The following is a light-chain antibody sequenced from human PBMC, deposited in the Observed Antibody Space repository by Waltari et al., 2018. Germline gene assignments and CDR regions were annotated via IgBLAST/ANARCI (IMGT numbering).Light chain of an antibody. CDR2: AAS. V-gene: IGKV1-39*01. CDR3: QQSYSTPPVT. J-gene: IGKJ5*01. Sequence: DIQMTQSPSSLSASVGDRATITCRASQSISSYLNWYQQKPGKAPKLLIYAASSLQSGVPSRLSGSGSVTEFTLTISSLQPEDFATYYCQQSYSTPPVTFGQGTRLEI. CDR1: QSISSY.